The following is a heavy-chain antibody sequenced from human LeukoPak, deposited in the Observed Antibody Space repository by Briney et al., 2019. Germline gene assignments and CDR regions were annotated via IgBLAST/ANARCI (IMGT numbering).Heavy chain of an antibody. D-gene: IGHD3-22*01. Sequence: GGSLRLSCAASGFTFSTYWMHWVRQAPGKGLVWVSRIKSDGGTNYADSVKGRFTISRDNAKSTLSLQMNSLRPEDTGVYYCARAPSEIGGYYPEYFRHWGQGTLVTVSS. CDR2: IKSDGGT. V-gene: IGHV3-74*01. CDR3: ARAPSEIGGYYPEYFRH. J-gene: IGHJ1*01. CDR1: GFTFSTYW.